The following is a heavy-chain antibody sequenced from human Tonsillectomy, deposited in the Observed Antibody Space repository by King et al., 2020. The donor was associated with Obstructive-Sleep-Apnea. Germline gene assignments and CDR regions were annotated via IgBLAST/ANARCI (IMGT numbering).Heavy chain of an antibody. CDR2: ISYDGSNK. CDR1: GFTFSSYG. D-gene: IGHD2-2*03. CDR3: AKDYAWIYYFDY. J-gene: IGHJ4*02. V-gene: IGHV3-30*18. Sequence: QLVQSGGGVVQPGRSLRLSCVASGFTFSSYGMHWVRQAPGKGLEWVAVISYDGSNKYYADSVKGRFTISRDNSKNTLYLQMNSLRAEDTAVYYCAKDYAWIYYFDYWGQGTLVTVSS.